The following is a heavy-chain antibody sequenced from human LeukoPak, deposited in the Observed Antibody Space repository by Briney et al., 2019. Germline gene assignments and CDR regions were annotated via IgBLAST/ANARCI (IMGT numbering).Heavy chain of an antibody. CDR1: GFHFSDYY. D-gene: IGHD3-10*01. Sequence: GGSLRLFCAASGFHFSDYYMSWIRQAPGKGLAGVSYISSSGSTIYYADSVKGRFTISRDNAKNSLYLQMNSLRAEDTAVYYCARGPMVRGVMVYYYYGMDVWGQGTTVTVSS. CDR3: ARGPMVRGVMVYYYYGMDV. V-gene: IGHV3-11*01. CDR2: ISSSGSTI. J-gene: IGHJ6*02.